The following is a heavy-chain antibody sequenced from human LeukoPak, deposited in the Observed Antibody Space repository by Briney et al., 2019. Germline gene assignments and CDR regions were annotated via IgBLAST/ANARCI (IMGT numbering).Heavy chain of an antibody. CDR2: ISGSGGST. CDR1: GFTFSSYA. J-gene: IGHJ4*02. Sequence: GGSLRLSCAASGFTFSSYAMSWVRQAPGKGLEWVSAISGSGGSTYYADSVKGRFAISRDNSKNTLYLQMNSPRAEDTAVYYCAKAPSSSWFYSYYFDYWGQGTLVTVSS. D-gene: IGHD6-13*01. CDR3: AKAPSSSWFYSYYFDY. V-gene: IGHV3-23*01.